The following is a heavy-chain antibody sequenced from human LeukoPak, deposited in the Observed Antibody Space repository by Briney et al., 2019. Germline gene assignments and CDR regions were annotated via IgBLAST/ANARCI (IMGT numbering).Heavy chain of an antibody. V-gene: IGHV1-2*04. Sequence: GASVKVSCKASGYTFTGYYMHWVRQAPGQGLEWMGWINPNSGGTNYAQKFQGWVTMTRDTSISTAYMELSRLRSEDTAVYYCARGFTMVRGVIMAYWGRGTLVTVSS. J-gene: IGHJ4*02. D-gene: IGHD3-10*01. CDR3: ARGFTMVRGVIMAY. CDR1: GYTFTGYY. CDR2: INPNSGGT.